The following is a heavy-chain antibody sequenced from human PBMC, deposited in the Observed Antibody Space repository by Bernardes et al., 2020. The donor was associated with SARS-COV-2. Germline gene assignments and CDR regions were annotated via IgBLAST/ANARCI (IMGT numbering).Heavy chain of an antibody. Sequence: SETLSLTCAVYGGSFSGYYWSWIRQRPGKGLDWIGEINHSGSTNYNPSLKSRVTISVDTSKNQFSLKLKSVTAEDTAVYYCARVAFGGLGLLLGYWGQGTLVNVSS. CDR2: INHSGST. CDR3: ARVAFGGLGLLLGY. CDR1: GGSFSGYY. V-gene: IGHV4-34*01. D-gene: IGHD2-15*01. J-gene: IGHJ4*02.